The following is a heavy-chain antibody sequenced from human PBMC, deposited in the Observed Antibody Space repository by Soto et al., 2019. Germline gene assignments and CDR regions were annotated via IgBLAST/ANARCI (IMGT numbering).Heavy chain of an antibody. CDR3: AREWWGSSWYREDYYYGMDV. J-gene: IGHJ6*02. CDR1: GYTFTSYG. D-gene: IGHD6-13*01. CDR2: ISAYNGNT. V-gene: IGHV1-18*01. Sequence: QVQLVQSGAEVKKPGASVKVSCKASGYTFTSYGISWVRQAPGQGLDWMGWISAYNGNTNYAQKLQGRVTMTTDTSTSTAYMELRSLRSDDTAVYYCAREWWGSSWYREDYYYGMDVWGQGTTVTVAS.